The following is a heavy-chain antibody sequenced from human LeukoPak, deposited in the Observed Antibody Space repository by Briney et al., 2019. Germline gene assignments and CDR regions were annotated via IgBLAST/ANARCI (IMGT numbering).Heavy chain of an antibody. J-gene: IGHJ3*02. D-gene: IGHD6-13*01. CDR2: IYHSGGT. CDR3: ARSRQQLALRAFDI. Sequence: ESLRLSCTASGFTFSNFWMGWVRQAPGKGLEWIGEIYHSGGTNYNPSLKSRVTISVDKSKNQFSLKLSSVTAADTAVYYCARSRQQLALRAFDIWGQGTMVTVSS. CDR1: GFTFSNFW. V-gene: IGHV4-4*02.